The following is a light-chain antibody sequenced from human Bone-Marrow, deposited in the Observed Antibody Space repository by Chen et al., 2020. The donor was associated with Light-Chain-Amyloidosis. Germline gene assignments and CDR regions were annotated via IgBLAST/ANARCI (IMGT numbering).Light chain of an antibody. CDR1: SSNIGSNY. J-gene: IGLJ3*02. CDR2: RND. CDR3: AAWDDSLNGWV. V-gene: IGLV1-47*01. Sequence: QSVLTQPPSASGTPGQRVTISCSGSSSNIGSNYVYWYQQLPGTVPKLLIYRNDQRPSGVPDRFSGSKSGTSASLAISGLRSEDEADYYCAAWDDSLNGWVFGGGTKLTVL.